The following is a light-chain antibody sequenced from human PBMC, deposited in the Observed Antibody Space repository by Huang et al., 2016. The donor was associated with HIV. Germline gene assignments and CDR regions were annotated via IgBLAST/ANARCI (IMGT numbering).Light chain of an antibody. CDR3: QQTYIVPPT. CDR2: AAS. V-gene: IGKV1-39*01. Sequence: DIQMTQSPDSLSASVGDTVNITCRADQAIVGYLNWYQQRPGKAPNLLIFAASNLRGVVTSSFSGSGSVTDFTLTITNLQPEDSATYYCQQTYIVPPTFGQGTKVEVK. CDR1: QAIVGY. J-gene: IGKJ1*01.